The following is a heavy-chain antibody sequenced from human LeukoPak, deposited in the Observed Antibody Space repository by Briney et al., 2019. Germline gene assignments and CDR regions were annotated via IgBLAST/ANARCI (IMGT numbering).Heavy chain of an antibody. J-gene: IGHJ4*02. CDR1: GYTFTGYY. Sequence: ASVKVSCKASGYTFTGYYMHWVRQAPGQGLEWMGWINPNSGGTNYAQKFQGRVTMTRDTSISTAYMELSRLRSDDTAVYYCARARPCGGDCYTFDYWGQGTLVTVSS. V-gene: IGHV1-2*02. CDR3: ARARPCGGDCYTFDY. CDR2: INPNSGGT. D-gene: IGHD2-21*02.